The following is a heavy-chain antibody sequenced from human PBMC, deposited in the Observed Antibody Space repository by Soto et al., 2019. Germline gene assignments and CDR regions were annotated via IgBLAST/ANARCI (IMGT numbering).Heavy chain of an antibody. D-gene: IGHD2-21*02. CDR3: AREGDVPYYYYGMDV. CDR2: ISYDGNNK. J-gene: IGHJ6*02. Sequence: PGGSLRLSCAASGFTYSTYTMHWVRQAPGKGLEWVAVISYDGNNKFYADSVKGRFTISRDSTKQTLYLQMHSLRPDDTAMYYCAREGDVPYYYYGMDVWGQGTTVTVSS. CDR1: GFTYSTYT. V-gene: IGHV3-30-3*01.